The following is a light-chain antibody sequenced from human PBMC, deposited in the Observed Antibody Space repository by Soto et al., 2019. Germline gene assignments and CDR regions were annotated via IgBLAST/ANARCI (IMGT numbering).Light chain of an antibody. J-gene: IGKJ1*01. CDR1: QSISIY. CDR2: AAT. CDR3: QQSYSIPQT. Sequence: DIQMTQSPSSLSAFVGARVTIACRASQSISIYLNWYQQKPGKAPKLLIYAATRLQSGVPSRFSGSGSGTDFTLTISSLQPEDFETYYCQQSYSIPQTLGQGTKVDIK. V-gene: IGKV1-39*01.